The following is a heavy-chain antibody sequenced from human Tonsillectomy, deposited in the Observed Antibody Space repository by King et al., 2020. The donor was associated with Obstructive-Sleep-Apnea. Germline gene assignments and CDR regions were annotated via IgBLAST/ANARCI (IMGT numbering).Heavy chain of an antibody. Sequence: QLQESGPGLVKPSETLSLTCTVSGGSMRGFHWSWIRQPPGKGLEYVASVYSSGVITYNPSLRSRVTLSLDMSKEQFSLNLSSVMAADTALYFCARQEYGIGYAYWGQGALVTVSS. CDR3: ARQEYGIGYAY. CDR2: VYSSGVI. D-gene: IGHD2-2*01. CDR1: GGSMRGFH. V-gene: IGHV4-59*08. J-gene: IGHJ4*02.